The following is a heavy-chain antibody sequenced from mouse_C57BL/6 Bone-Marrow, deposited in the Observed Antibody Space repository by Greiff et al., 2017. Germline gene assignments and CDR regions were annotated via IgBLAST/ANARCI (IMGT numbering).Heavy chain of an antibody. J-gene: IGHJ1*03. V-gene: IGHV1-42*01. CDR3: ARLDGFDV. CDR2: INPSTGGT. CDR1: GYSFTGYY. Sequence: EVQLQQSGPELVKPGASVKISCKASGYSFTGYYMNWVKQSPEKSLEWIGEINPSTGGTTYNQKFKAKATLTVDKSSSTAYMQLKSLTSEDSAVYYCARLDGFDVWGTGTTVTVSS.